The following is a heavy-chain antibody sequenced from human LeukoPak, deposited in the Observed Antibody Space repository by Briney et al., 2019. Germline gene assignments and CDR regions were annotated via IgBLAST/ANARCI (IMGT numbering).Heavy chain of an antibody. J-gene: IGHJ1*01. V-gene: IGHV3-15*01. CDR1: GFTFSNAW. CDR2: IKSKTDGGTT. Sequence: PGGSLRLSCAASGFTFSNAWMSWVRQAPGKGLEWVGRIKSKTDGGTTDYAAPVKGRFTISRDDSKNTLYLQMNSLKTEDTAVYYCTTERRKYYDSSGYYWEYFQHWGQGTLVTVSS. D-gene: IGHD3-22*01. CDR3: TTERRKYYDSSGYYWEYFQH.